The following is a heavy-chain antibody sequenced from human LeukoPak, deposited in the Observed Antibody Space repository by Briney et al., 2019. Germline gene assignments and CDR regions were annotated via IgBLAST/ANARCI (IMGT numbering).Heavy chain of an antibody. V-gene: IGHV3-48*01. CDR2: ISDSGSTI. Sequence: GGSLRLSCAASGFTFNSYSMNWVRQAPGKGLEWVSYISDSGSTIYYADSVKGRFTISRDNGKNSVYLQMNSLRAEDTAVYYCARGGDCWGQGTLVTVSS. CDR3: ARGGDC. CDR1: GFTFNSYS. J-gene: IGHJ4*02. D-gene: IGHD3-16*01.